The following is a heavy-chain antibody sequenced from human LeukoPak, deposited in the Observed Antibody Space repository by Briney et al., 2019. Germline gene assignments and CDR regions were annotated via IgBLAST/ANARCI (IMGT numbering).Heavy chain of an antibody. Sequence: GGSLRLSCAASGFTFSNAWMSWVRQAPGKGREWVSLIIGSSGTTFYADSVKGSFTISRDKSKSTLYLQMNSLRAEDTAVYYCAKGAYDYIEIAYFDYWGQGSLVTVSS. CDR2: IIGSSGTT. CDR3: AKGAYDYIEIAYFDY. J-gene: IGHJ4*02. D-gene: IGHD5-12*01. CDR1: GFTFSNAW. V-gene: IGHV3-23*01.